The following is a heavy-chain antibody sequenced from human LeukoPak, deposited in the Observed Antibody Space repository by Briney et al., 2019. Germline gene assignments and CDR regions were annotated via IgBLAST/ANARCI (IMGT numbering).Heavy chain of an antibody. Sequence: ASMKVSCKASGYTFTNYDVTWVRQATGQGLEWMGWMNPNSGNTDYAQKFQGRVTITRDTSISTAYMELSSLRSEDTAGYYCARIMGGGSPNRNTCDPWGQGTLVTVSS. J-gene: IGHJ5*02. D-gene: IGHD2-15*01. CDR3: ARIMGGGSPNRNTCDP. V-gene: IGHV1-8*03. CDR1: GYTFTNYD. CDR2: MNPNSGNT.